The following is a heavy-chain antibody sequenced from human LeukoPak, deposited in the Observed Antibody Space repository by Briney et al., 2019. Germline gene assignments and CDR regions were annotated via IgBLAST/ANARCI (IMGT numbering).Heavy chain of an antibody. Sequence: SETLSLTCAVYGGSFSGYYWSWIRQPPGKGLEWIGEINHSGSTNYNPSLKSRVTISVDTSKNQFSLKLSSVTAADTAVYYCARQRGWLQFRGWFDPWGQGTLVTVSS. CDR3: ARQRGWLQFRGWFDP. CDR2: INHSGST. CDR1: GGSFSGYY. D-gene: IGHD5-24*01. V-gene: IGHV4-34*01. J-gene: IGHJ5*02.